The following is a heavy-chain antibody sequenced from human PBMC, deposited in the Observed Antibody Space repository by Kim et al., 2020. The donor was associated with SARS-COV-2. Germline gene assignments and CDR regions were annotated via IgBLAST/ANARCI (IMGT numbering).Heavy chain of an antibody. CDR3: AKTIVEDRFFDY. Sequence: YYSAAEKGRFTSSRDSSKNVVYLQMNSLRADDTAVYYCAKTIVEDRFFDYWGQGTLVTVSS. D-gene: IGHD1-26*01. J-gene: IGHJ4*02. V-gene: IGHV3-53*01.